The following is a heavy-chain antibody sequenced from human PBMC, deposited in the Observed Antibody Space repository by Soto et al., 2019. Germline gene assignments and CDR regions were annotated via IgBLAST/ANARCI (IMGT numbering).Heavy chain of an antibody. D-gene: IGHD1-26*01. V-gene: IGHV3-33*03. CDR2: IWYDGSNK. CDR1: GFSFSSYG. CDR3: ARAQYTGSYFDACDV. J-gene: IGHJ3*01. Sequence: GGSLRLSCAASGFSFSSYGMHWVRQAPGKGLDWVAVIWYDGSNKYYAESVKGRFTISRDNSKNTLYVQMNSLTVEDTAVYYCARAQYTGSYFDACDVSGQGTIVTVSS.